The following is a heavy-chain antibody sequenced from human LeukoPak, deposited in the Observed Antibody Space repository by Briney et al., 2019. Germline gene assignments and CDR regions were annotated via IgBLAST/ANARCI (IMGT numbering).Heavy chain of an antibody. V-gene: IGHV4-39*01. D-gene: IGHD3-10*01. CDR2: IYYSGST. J-gene: IGHJ4*02. CDR3: ARRYYGSGSYYLDY. CDR1: GGSISSSSYY. Sequence: SETLSLTCTVSGGSISSSSYYWGWIRQPPGKGLEWIGSIYYSGSTFYNPSLKSRVTISVDTSKNQFSLKLSSVTAADTAVYYCARRYYGSGSYYLDYWGQGTLVTVSS.